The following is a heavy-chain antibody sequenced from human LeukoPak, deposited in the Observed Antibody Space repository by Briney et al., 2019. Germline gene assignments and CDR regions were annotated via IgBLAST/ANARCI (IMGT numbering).Heavy chain of an antibody. CDR3: ARARRLNSSSRNYYYYYYMDV. J-gene: IGHJ6*03. Sequence: SGTLSLTCAVSGGSISSRNWWSWVRQPPGKGLEWIAEIHHSGSTNYNPSLKSRVTISVDTSKNQFSLKLSSVTAADTAVYYCARARRLNSSSRNYYYYYYMDVWGKGTTVTVSS. D-gene: IGHD6-6*01. CDR1: GGSISSRNW. CDR2: IHHSGST. V-gene: IGHV4-4*02.